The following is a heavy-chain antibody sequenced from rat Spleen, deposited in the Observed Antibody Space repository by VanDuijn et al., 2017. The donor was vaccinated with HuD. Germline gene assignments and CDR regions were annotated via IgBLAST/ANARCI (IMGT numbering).Heavy chain of an antibody. V-gene: IGHV5-7*01. CDR3: ARRYDFDY. Sequence: EVQLVESGGGLVQPGRSLKLSCAASGFTFSDYNMAWVRQAPTKGLEWVATISYDGTTTSYRDSVKGRFTISRDNAKSTLYLQMDSLRSEDTATYYCARRYDFDYWGQGVMVTVSS. CDR2: ISYDGTTT. CDR1: GFTFSDYN. D-gene: IGHD2-1*01. J-gene: IGHJ2*01.